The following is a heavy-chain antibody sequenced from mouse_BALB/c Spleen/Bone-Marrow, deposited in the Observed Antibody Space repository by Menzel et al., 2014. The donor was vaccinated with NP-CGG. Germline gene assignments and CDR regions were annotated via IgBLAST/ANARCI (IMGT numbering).Heavy chain of an antibody. Sequence: EVQLQQSGSELVKPGASVKVSCKASGYSITDYKMHWVQQSPAKSLEWIGDIDPYNGGTSYNQKFKGKATLTVDKSSSTAFMHLNSLTSEDSAVYYCARSGCYQPLYAMDYWGQGTSVTVSS. CDR2: IDPYNGGT. V-gene: IGHV1S135*01. CDR1: GYSITDYK. D-gene: IGHD2-12*01. CDR3: ARSGCYQPLYAMDY. J-gene: IGHJ4*01.